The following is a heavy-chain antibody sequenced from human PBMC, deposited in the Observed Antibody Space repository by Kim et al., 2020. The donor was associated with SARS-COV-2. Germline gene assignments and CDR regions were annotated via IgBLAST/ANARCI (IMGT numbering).Heavy chain of an antibody. CDR3: ARNKGHLSSVFQH. CDR2: IYYSGST. V-gene: IGHV4-39*07. D-gene: IGHD3-10*01. CDR1: GSSISSSSYY. Sequence: SETLSLTCTVSGSSISSSSYYWGWIRQPPGKGLEWIGSIYYSGSTYYNPSLKSRVTISVDTSKNQFSLKLSSVTAADTAVYYCARNKGHLSSVFQHWGQGTLVTVSS. J-gene: IGHJ1*01.